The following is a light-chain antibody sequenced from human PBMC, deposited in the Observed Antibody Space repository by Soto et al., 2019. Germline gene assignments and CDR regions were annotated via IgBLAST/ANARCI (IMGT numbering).Light chain of an antibody. CDR3: RAYDTGLRFV. CDR1: SSNIGADYD. Sequence: QSALTQPPSVSGAPGQRVTFSCIGSSSNIGADYDVHWYQQLPGTAPKLLIYGNINRPSGVPARFSGSKSGASAALAITGLRAEDEAEDHRRAYDTGLRFVFGPGTTLPV. J-gene: IGLJ1*01. V-gene: IGLV1-40*01. CDR2: GNI.